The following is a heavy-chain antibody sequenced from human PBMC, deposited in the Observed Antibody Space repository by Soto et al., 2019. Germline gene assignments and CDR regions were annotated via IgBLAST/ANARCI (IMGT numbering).Heavy chain of an antibody. Sequence: QVQLVESGGGVVQPGRSLRLSCAASGFTFSSYALHWVRQAPGKGLEWVAVISYDGSNKYYADSVKGRFTISRDNSKNTLYLQMNSLRAEDTAVFYCARACGRSVFCLSLESWGQGTLVTVSS. CDR1: GFTFSSYA. J-gene: IGHJ4*02. CDR2: ISYDGSNK. CDR3: ARACGRSVFCLSLES. D-gene: IGHD2-15*01. V-gene: IGHV3-30-3*01.